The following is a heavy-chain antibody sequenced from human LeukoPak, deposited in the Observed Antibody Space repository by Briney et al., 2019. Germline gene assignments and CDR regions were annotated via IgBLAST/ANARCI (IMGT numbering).Heavy chain of an antibody. CDR3: ARDSGYCRFTSCYSDY. V-gene: IGHV3-21*01. Sequence: GGSLRLSCAASGFTFSSYSMNWVRQAPGKGLEWVSSIRSSSSYIYYADSVKGRFTISRDNAKNSLYLQMNSLRAEDTAVYYCARDSGYCRFTSCYSDYWGQGTLVTVSS. CDR1: GFTFSSYS. CDR2: IRSSSSYI. D-gene: IGHD2-2*01. J-gene: IGHJ4*02.